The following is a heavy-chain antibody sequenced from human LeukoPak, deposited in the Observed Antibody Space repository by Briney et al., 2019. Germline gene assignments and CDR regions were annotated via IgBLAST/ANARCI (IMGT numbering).Heavy chain of an antibody. D-gene: IGHD2-15*01. CDR1: GDSVSSGY. CDR3: AGRGHRYSRD. CDR2: IYDNGVT. Sequence: PSETLSLSCNVPGDSVSSGYWTWIRQSPAKGLEWIGFIYDNGVTDYNPSLKSRLIISLDTSKTQFSLNLRSVSAADSAIYYCAGRGHRYSRDWGQGILVTVSS. J-gene: IGHJ1*01. V-gene: IGHV4-4*09.